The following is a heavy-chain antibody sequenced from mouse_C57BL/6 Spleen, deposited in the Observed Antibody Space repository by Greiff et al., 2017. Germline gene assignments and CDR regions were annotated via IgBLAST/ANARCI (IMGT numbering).Heavy chain of an antibody. CDR2: IYPRSGNT. J-gene: IGHJ4*01. CDR3: ARSCGYRVYAMDY. D-gene: IGHD2-14*01. V-gene: IGHV1-81*01. Sequence: VQLVESGAELARPGASVKLSCKASGYTFTSYGISWVKQRTGQGLEWIGEIYPRSGNTYYNEKFKGKATLTADKSSSTAYMELRSLTSEDSAVYFCARSCGYRVYAMDYWGQGTSVTVSS. CDR1: GYTFTSYG.